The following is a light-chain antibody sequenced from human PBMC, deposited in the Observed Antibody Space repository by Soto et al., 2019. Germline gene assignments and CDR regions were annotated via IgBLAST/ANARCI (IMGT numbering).Light chain of an antibody. J-gene: IGKJ1*01. V-gene: IGKV1-5*03. CDR3: QQYNDNWT. Sequence: DIQMTQSPSTLSASVGDRVTITCRASQSISSWLAWYQQKPGKAPRLLIYKASNLESGVPSRFSGSGSGTEFTLTISSLHPDDSATYYCQQYNDNWTFGQGTK. CDR2: KAS. CDR1: QSISSW.